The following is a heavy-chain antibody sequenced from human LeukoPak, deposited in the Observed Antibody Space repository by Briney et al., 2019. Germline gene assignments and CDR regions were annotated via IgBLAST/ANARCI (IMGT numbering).Heavy chain of an antibody. V-gene: IGHV4-38-2*01. CDR3: ARAGTIVRDCFDP. J-gene: IGHJ5*02. D-gene: IGHD3-16*02. CDR2: ITQSGST. CDR1: AYFTTSGYY. Sequence: PERMSPTCAVAAYFTTSGYYWGWIRQAPGKGLEWIGSITQSGSTYYNPSLKRRVTISVDTSKSQVSLELSSVTAADTAVYYCARAGTIVRDCFDPWGQGTLVTVSS.